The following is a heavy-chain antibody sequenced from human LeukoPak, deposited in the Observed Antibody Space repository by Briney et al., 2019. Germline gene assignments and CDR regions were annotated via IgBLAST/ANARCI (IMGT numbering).Heavy chain of an antibody. D-gene: IGHD6-13*01. CDR2: IYYSGST. V-gene: IGHV4-39*07. J-gene: IGHJ4*02. CDR1: GGSISSSSYY. Sequence: SETLSLTCTVSGGSISSSSYYWGWIRQPPGKGLEWIGSIYYSGSTYYNPSLKSRVTISVDRSKNQFSLKLSSVTAADTAVYYCASVNSSSWSTDLHYFDYWGQGTLVTVSS. CDR3: ASVNSSSWSTDLHYFDY.